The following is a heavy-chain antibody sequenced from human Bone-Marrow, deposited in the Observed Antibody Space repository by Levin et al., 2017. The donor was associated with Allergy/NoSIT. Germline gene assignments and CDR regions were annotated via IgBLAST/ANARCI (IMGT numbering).Heavy chain of an antibody. Sequence: SCAASGFAFSNYGIHWVRQAPGKGLEWVAVMSYDGTNKYYADSVKGRFSISRDNSRYTVYLQMNSLRGGDTAVYYCAKDLVPYCSSLTCYLGGYGMDVWGQGTKVTVSS. J-gene: IGHJ6*02. CDR2: MSYDGTNK. CDR1: GFAFSNYG. D-gene: IGHD2-2*01. V-gene: IGHV3-30*18. CDR3: AKDLVPYCSSLTCYLGGYGMDV.